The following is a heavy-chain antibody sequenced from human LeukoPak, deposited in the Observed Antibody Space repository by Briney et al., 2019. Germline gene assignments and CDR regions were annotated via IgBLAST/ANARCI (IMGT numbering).Heavy chain of an antibody. CDR2: IYYSGST. V-gene: IGHV4-39*07. D-gene: IGHD3-3*01. J-gene: IGHJ5*02. CDR1: GGSISSSSYY. Sequence: SETLSLTCTVSGGSISSSSYYWGWIRQPPGKGLEWIGSIYYSGSTYYNPSLKSRVTISVDTSKNQFSLKLSSVTAADTAVYYCARDSHPSYYDFWSANIDNWFDPWGQGTLVTVSS. CDR3: ARDSHPSYYDFWSANIDNWFDP.